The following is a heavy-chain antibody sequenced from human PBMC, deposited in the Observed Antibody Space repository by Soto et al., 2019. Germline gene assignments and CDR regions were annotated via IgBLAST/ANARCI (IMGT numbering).Heavy chain of an antibody. D-gene: IGHD6-6*01. J-gene: IGHJ4*02. Sequence: SETLSLTCAVYGGSFSGYYWSWIRQPPGKGLEWIGEINHSGSTNYNPSLKSRVTISVDTSKNQFSLKLSSVTAADTAVYYCARGLTRWTSVAARQGDAYYFDYWGQGTLVTVSS. CDR1: GGSFSGYY. V-gene: IGHV4-34*01. CDR2: INHSGST. CDR3: ARGLTRWTSVAARQGDAYYFDY.